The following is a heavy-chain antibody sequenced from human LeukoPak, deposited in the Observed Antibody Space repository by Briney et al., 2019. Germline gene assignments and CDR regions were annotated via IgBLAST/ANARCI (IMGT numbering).Heavy chain of an antibody. CDR2: IYTSGST. V-gene: IGHV4-61*02. J-gene: IGHJ3*02. CDR3: ARFVFRVRGVGGAFDI. CDR1: GGSISSGSYY. D-gene: IGHD3-10*01. Sequence: PSETLSLTCTVSGGSISSGSYYWSWIRQPAGKGLEWIGRIYTSGSTNYNPSLKSRVTISVDTSKNQFSLKLSSVTAADTAVYYCARFVFRVRGVGGAFDIWGQGTMVTVSS.